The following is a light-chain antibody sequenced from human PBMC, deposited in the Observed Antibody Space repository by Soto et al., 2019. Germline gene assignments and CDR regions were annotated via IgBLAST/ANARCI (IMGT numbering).Light chain of an antibody. CDR2: GAS. Sequence: EIVLTQSPGTLSLSPGERATLSCRASQSVRSSDLAWYQQKPGQAPRLLIYGASSRATGIPDRFSGSGSGTDFPLNSSTLEPEDFALYSFQQYCSSTPLFSFGPGTKGDIK. J-gene: IGKJ3*01. CDR3: QQYCSSTPLFS. CDR1: QSVRSSD. V-gene: IGKV3-20*01.